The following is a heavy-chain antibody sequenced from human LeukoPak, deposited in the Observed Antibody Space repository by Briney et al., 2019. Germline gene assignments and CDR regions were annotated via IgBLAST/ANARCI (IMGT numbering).Heavy chain of an antibody. Sequence: ASVKVSCKASGGTFSSYAISWVRQAPGQGLEWMGWINPNSGNTHYAQKFQDRVTMTRDTSISTAYMELNSLRSDDTAVYYCARDGGQSYDILTGYYNNDWFDPWGQGTLVTVSS. CDR2: INPNSGNT. D-gene: IGHD3-9*01. CDR3: ARDGGQSYDILTGYYNNDWFDP. V-gene: IGHV1-2*02. CDR1: GGTFSSYA. J-gene: IGHJ5*02.